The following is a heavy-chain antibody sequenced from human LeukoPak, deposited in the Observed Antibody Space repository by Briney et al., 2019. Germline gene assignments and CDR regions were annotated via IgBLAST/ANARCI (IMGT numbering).Heavy chain of an antibody. CDR1: GGSISSYY. CDR3: ARDLWFGELLQAFDI. J-gene: IGHJ3*02. Sequence: SETLSLTCTVSGGSISSYYWSWIRQPPGKGLEWIGYIYYSGSTNYNPSLKSRVTISVDTSKNQFSLKLSSVTAADTAVYYCARDLWFGELLQAFDIWGQGTMVTVSS. CDR2: IYYSGST. D-gene: IGHD3-10*01. V-gene: IGHV4-59*01.